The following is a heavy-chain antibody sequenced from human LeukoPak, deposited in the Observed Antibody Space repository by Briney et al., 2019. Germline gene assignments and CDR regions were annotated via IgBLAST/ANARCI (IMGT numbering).Heavy chain of an antibody. V-gene: IGHV3-23*01. CDR3: AKQKGDYDYWSGPVHNWFDP. D-gene: IGHD3-3*01. J-gene: IGHJ5*02. Sequence: GGSLRLSCAASGFTFSSYAMSWVRQAPGKGLEWVSAISGSGGSTYYADPVKGRFTISRDNSKNTLYLQMNSLRAEDTAVYYCAKQKGDYDYWSGPVHNWFDPWGQGTLVTVSS. CDR2: ISGSGGST. CDR1: GFTFSSYA.